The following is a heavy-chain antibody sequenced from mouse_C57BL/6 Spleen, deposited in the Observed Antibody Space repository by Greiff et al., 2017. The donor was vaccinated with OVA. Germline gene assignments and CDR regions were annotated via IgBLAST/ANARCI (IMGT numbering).Heavy chain of an antibody. V-gene: IGHV5-6*01. J-gene: IGHJ2*01. D-gene: IGHD1-1*01. CDR1: GFTFSSYG. CDR3: ARHKVRITTVVDY. Sequence: EVQRVESGGDLVKPGGSLKLSCAASGFTFSSYGMSWVRQTPDKRLEWVATISSGGSYTYYPDSVKGRFTISRDNAKNTLYLQMSSLKSEDTAMYYCARHKVRITTVVDYWGQGTTLTVSS. CDR2: ISSGGSYT.